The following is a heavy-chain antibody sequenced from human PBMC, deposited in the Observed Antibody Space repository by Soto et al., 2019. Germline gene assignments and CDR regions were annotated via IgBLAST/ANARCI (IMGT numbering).Heavy chain of an antibody. CDR1: GGNFSNNA. Sequence: QVQLVQSGARVKKPGSSVRVSCRASGGNFSNNAISWVRQAPGHGVEWMGGIIPLFHATDYAQRFQGRVTFTADESTSTVFMELSSLRFEDTAVYYCARDRGDHGLDVWGQGTTVTVSS. V-gene: IGHV1-69*01. J-gene: IGHJ6*02. D-gene: IGHD3-10*01. CDR3: ARDRGDHGLDV. CDR2: IIPLFHAT.